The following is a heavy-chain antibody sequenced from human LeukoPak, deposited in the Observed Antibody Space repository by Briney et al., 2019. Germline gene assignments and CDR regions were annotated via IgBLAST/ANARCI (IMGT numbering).Heavy chain of an antibody. CDR3: ASARGYSAGYGMDV. D-gene: IGHD5-18*01. CDR2: IYYSGST. Sequence: SETLSLTCTVSGGSISSYYWSWIRQPPGKGLEWIGYIYYSGSTNYNPSLKSRVTISVDTSKNQSSLKLSSVTAADTAVYYCASARGYSAGYGMDVWGQGTTVTVSS. CDR1: GGSISSYY. J-gene: IGHJ6*02. V-gene: IGHV4-59*08.